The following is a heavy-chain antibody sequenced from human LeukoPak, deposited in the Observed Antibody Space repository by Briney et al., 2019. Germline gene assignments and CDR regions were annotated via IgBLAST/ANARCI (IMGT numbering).Heavy chain of an antibody. V-gene: IGHV3-7*01. D-gene: IGHD5-18*01. Sequence: GGSLRLSCAASGFTFSIYWMTWVRQAPGKGLEWVANIRQDETEKYYGDSVKGRFTIPRDNAKNSLFLQMDSLRAEDTAVYYCARQSFDGYHYPDYWGQGSLVTVSS. CDR3: ARQSFDGYHYPDY. J-gene: IGHJ4*02. CDR2: IRQDETEK. CDR1: GFTFSIYW.